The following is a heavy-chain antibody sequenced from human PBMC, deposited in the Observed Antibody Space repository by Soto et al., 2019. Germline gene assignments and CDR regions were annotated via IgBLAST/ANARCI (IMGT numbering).Heavy chain of an antibody. V-gene: IGHV4-31*03. Sequence: SATLSLTCSVSGGSINSRGFYLSWNSQHPGKGLEWIGYIYYSGTTYYNPSLKSRVMISIDTSKNQFSLKLSSVTAADTAVYYCAREGLLWFGELIRNYYNFALDVWGQGTTVTVSS. CDR1: GGSINSRGFY. D-gene: IGHD3-10*01. CDR3: AREGLLWFGELIRNYYNFALDV. CDR2: IYYSGTT. J-gene: IGHJ6*02.